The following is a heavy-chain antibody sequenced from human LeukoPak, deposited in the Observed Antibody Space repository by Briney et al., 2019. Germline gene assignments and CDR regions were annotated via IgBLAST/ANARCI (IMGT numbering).Heavy chain of an antibody. Sequence: ASETLSLTSTVPGGSISSSSYYWGWIRQPPGKGLEWIGSIYYSGSTYYNPSLKSRVTISVDTSKNQFSLKLSSVTAADTAVYYCARAYGDYEVDYWGQGTLVTVSS. D-gene: IGHD4-17*01. V-gene: IGHV4-39*07. J-gene: IGHJ4*02. CDR2: IYYSGST. CDR1: GGSISSSSYY. CDR3: ARAYGDYEVDY.